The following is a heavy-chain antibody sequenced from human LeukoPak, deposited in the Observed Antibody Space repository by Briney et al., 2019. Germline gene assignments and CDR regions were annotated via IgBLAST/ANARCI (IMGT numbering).Heavy chain of an antibody. Sequence: ASVKVSCKASRFSPRSYGFSWVRQAPRQGLEWMGWISAYNGKTNYTQKFQGRVTMTTDTSTTTGYMDLRSLRSDDTAVYFCARGGALTFFDSWGQGTLITASS. CDR2: ISAYNGKT. J-gene: IGHJ4*02. D-gene: IGHD1-26*01. CDR1: RFSPRSYG. CDR3: ARGGALTFFDS. V-gene: IGHV1-18*01.